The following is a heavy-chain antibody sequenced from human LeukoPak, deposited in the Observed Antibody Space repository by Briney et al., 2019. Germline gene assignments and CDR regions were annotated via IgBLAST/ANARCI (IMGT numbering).Heavy chain of an antibody. J-gene: IGHJ4*02. Sequence: PSETLSLTCAVYGGSFSGYYWSWIRQPPGKGLEWIGEINHSGSTNYNPSLKSRVTISVDTSKNQFSLKLSSVTAADTAVYYCAGFGGATPDYWGQGTLVTVSS. CDR2: INHSGST. CDR1: GGSFSGYY. CDR3: AGFGGATPDY. D-gene: IGHD1-26*01. V-gene: IGHV4-34*01.